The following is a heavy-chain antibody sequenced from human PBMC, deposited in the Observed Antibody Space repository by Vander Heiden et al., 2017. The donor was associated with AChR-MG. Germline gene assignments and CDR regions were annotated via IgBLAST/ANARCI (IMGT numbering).Heavy chain of an antibody. J-gene: IGHJ4*02. CDR2: ISYDGTNK. CDR1: GFTFRSYA. CDR3: AKDGVGYYDSRAYYFVDY. Sequence: QVQLVESGGGVVQPGRSERLSCAASGFTFRSYAMHWVRQAPGKGLEWVAVISYDGTNKYYADSVKGRITISRDNSKNTLYLQLSSLRAEDTAVYYCAKDGVGYYDSRAYYFVDYWGQGTLVTVSS. D-gene: IGHD3-22*01. V-gene: IGHV3-30*18.